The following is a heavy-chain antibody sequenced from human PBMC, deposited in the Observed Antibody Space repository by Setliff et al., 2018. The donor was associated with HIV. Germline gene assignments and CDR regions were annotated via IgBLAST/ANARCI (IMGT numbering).Heavy chain of an antibody. CDR2: ISAGGGST. V-gene: IGHV3-23*01. CDR1: GFTFSTYA. J-gene: IGHJ3*02. D-gene: IGHD2-15*01. Sequence: PGGSLRLSCAASGFTFSTYAMSWVRQAPGKGLAWVSAISAGGGSTYYAYSVKGRFTISRDNSKNTLYLQMNSLRAEDTAVYYCAKDQAVVTPRYDAFDIWGQGTMVTVSS. CDR3: AKDQAVVTPRYDAFDI.